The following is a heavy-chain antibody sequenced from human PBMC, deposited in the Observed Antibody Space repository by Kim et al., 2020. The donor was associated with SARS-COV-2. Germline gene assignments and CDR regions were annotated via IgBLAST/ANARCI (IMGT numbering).Heavy chain of an antibody. J-gene: IGHJ4*02. CDR3: AENHRRSWGAPFYF. CDR1: GFTFSRYA. V-gene: IGHV3-23*05. Sequence: GGSLRLSCEASGFTFSRYAMSWVRQAPGGGVWLGASRNNWKNPYSADFVNGPFTVSLDQCKNQLYLPMGHLGSEGTGLYFCAENHRRSWGAPFYFLGQG. D-gene: IGHD3-16*01. CDR2: SRNNWKNP.